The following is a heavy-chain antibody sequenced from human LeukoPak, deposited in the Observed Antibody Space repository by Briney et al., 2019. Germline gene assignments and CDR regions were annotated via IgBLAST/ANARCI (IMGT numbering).Heavy chain of an antibody. CDR3: ARLFGAPSDY. V-gene: IGHV4-34*01. CDR2: LNHSGST. J-gene: IGHJ4*02. Sequence: PSETLSLTCAVYGGSFSGYYWSWICQPPGKGLEWIGELNHSGSTNYNPSLKSRVTISVDTSKNQFSLKLSSVTAADTAVYYCARLFGAPSDYWGQGTLVTVSS. D-gene: IGHD3-10*02. CDR1: GGSFSGYY.